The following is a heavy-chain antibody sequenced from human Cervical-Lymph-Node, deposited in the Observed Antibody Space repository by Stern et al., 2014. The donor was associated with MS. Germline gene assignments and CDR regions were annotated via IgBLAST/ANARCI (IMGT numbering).Heavy chain of an antibody. CDR2: IIPVFGTT. Sequence: QVQLVQSGAELKKPGSSVKVSCKTSGDTFNNYAIGWVRQAPGQGLEWMGGIIPVFGTTDCAQKFQGRLTITADEPTSTAYMELSSLRSDDTAVYYCARDDVETAMWSWGQGTLVTVSS. D-gene: IGHD5-18*01. CDR1: GDTFNNYA. J-gene: IGHJ4*02. V-gene: IGHV1-69*01. CDR3: ARDDVETAMWS.